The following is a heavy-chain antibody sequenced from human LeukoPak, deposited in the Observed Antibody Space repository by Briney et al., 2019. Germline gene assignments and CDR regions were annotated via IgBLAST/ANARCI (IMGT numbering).Heavy chain of an antibody. CDR2: ISWNSGSI. D-gene: IGHD6-13*01. CDR3: ATDNSDSSSWHRYNWFDP. J-gene: IGHJ5*02. V-gene: IGHV3-9*01. CDR1: GFTFDDYA. Sequence: GGSLRLSCAASGFTFDDYAMHWVRQAPGKGLEWVSGISWNSGSIGYADSVKGRFTISRDNAKNSPYLQMNSLRAEDTALYYCATDNSDSSSWHRYNWFDPWGQGTLVTVSS.